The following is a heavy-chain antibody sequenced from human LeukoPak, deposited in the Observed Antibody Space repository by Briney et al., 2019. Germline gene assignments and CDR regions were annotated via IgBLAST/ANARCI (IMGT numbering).Heavy chain of an antibody. J-gene: IGHJ4*02. D-gene: IGHD2-2*01. CDR1: GGSISSGGYY. CDR3: ASPRYCSSTSCYGGDY. CDR2: IYHSGST. V-gene: IGHV4-30-2*01. Sequence: PSETRSLTCTVPGGSISSGGYYWCWIRQPPGKGLEWIGNIYHSGSTYYNPSLKSRVTISVDRSKNQFSLKLSSVTAADTAVYYCASPRYCSSTSCYGGDYWGQGTLVTVSS.